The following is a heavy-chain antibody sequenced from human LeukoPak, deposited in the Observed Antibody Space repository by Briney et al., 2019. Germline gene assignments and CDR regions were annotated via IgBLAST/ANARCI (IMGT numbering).Heavy chain of an antibody. J-gene: IGHJ4*02. Sequence: GGSLRLSCAASGFTFSSYGMHWVRQAPGKGLEWVSSISSSSSYIYYAGSVKGRFTISRDNAKNSLHLQMNSLRAEDTAVYYCARDHHLWESGCFDYWGQGTLVTVSS. V-gene: IGHV3-21*01. CDR1: GFTFSSYG. CDR2: ISSSSSYI. D-gene: IGHD1-26*01. CDR3: ARDHHLWESGCFDY.